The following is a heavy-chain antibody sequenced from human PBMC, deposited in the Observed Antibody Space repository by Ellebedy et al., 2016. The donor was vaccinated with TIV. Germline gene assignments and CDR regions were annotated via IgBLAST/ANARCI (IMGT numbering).Heavy chain of an antibody. CDR1: GFTFSSYW. J-gene: IGHJ4*02. V-gene: IGHV3-74*01. CDR2: INSDGSST. D-gene: IGHD4-23*01. CDR3: APGGGNGAFDY. Sequence: HTGGSLRLXCAASGFTFSSYWMHWVRQAPGKGLVWVSRINSDGSSTSYADSVKGRFTISRDNAKNSLYLQMNSLRAEDTAVYYCAPGGGNGAFDYWGQGTLVTVSS.